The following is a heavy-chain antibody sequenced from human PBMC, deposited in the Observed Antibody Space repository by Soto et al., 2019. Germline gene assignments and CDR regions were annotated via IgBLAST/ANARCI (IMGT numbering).Heavy chain of an antibody. D-gene: IGHD3-10*01. J-gene: IGHJ6*02. V-gene: IGHV3-48*02. CDR2: ISGSSNTI. CDR1: GFTLSTYS. Sequence: EVQLVESGGGLIQRGGSLRLSCAASGFTLSTYSLNWVRQAQRKGLEGLSYISGSSNTIYYADSVKGRFTISRDNAKNSLYLQMNSLRDEDTAVYFCARWFDLQYGMDVWGQGTTVTVSS. CDR3: ARWFDLQYGMDV.